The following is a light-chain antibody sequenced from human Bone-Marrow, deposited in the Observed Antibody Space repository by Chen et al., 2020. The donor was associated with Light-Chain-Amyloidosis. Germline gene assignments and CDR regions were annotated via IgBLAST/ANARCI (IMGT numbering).Light chain of an antibody. CDR3: QQYGTSPHT. J-gene: IGKJ4*01. CDR2: GSS. V-gene: IGKV3-20*01. CDR1: QTISSNY. Sequence: EIVLTPPPGSLSLSPGEVANLSCRASQTISSNYLTWYQQKFGQAPRLLIYGSSSRATGIPDRFTGSGSGTDFTLTINRLEPEDFAMYYCQQYGTSPHTFGGGTKVEIK.